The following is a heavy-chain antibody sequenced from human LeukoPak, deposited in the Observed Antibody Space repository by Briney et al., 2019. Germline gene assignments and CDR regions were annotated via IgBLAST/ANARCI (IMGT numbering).Heavy chain of an antibody. Sequence: GESLKISCKGSGYSFISNWIGWVRQMPGKGLECMGIIYPGDSDTRYSPSFQGQVTISADKSISTAYLQWSSLKTSDTAMYYCTRHDSSSWYNYWGQGTLVTVSS. CDR2: IYPGDSDT. CDR3: TRHDSSSWYNY. V-gene: IGHV5-51*01. D-gene: IGHD6-13*01. J-gene: IGHJ4*02. CDR1: GYSFISNW.